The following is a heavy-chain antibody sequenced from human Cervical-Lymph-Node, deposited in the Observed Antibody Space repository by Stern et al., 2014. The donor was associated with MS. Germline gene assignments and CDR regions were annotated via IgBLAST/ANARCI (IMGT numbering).Heavy chain of an antibody. D-gene: IGHD2-8*02. CDR3: AKHACTGAACPFDL. Sequence: QVQLQESGPGLVKPSETLSLTCAVSGDSISSYTHYWAWIRQPPGKGLEWIGSVYYSGATYYNPSLKSPVTISVDTYKNPFSRGLNSVTAADTAVYYCAKHACTGAACPFDLWGQGTLVTVSS. CDR2: VYYSGAT. V-gene: IGHV4-39*01. J-gene: IGHJ4*02. CDR1: GDSISSYTHY.